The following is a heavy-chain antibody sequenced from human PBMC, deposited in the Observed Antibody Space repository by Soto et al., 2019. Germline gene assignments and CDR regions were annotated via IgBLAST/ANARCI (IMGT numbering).Heavy chain of an antibody. CDR1: GGSISGSY. V-gene: IGHV4-59*01. CDR3: ARSVAVPGAHIDY. D-gene: IGHD6-19*01. CDR2: VYYTGST. J-gene: IGHJ4*02. Sequence: PSETLSLTCSVPGGSISGSYWSWTRQSPGKGLEWLGYVYYTGSTNYSPSLRSRVSISVDTSKNEFSLRLSSVTAADTAVYFCARSVAVPGAHIDYWGQGTQVTVSS.